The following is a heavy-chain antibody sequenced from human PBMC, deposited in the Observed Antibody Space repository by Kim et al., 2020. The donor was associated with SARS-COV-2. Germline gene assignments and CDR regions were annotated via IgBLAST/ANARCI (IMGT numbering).Heavy chain of an antibody. CDR3: ARSRGRYSSSWYLAHYYYGMDV. V-gene: IGHV4-39*01. CDR2: IYYSGST. CDR1: GGSISSSSYY. D-gene: IGHD6-13*01. Sequence: SETLSLTCTVSGGSISSSSYYWGWIRQPPGKGLEWIGSIYYSGSTYYNPSLKSRVTISVDTSKNQFSLKLSSVTAADTAVYYCARSRGRYSSSWYLAHYYYGMDVWGQGTTVTVSS. J-gene: IGHJ6*02.